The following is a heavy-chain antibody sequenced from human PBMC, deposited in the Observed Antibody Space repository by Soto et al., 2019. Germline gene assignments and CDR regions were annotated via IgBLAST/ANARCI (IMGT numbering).Heavy chain of an antibody. D-gene: IGHD6-6*01. J-gene: IGHJ1*01. CDR3: ARHTPAISSSDH. CDR2: INAGNGNT. CDR1: GYTFSNYG. Sequence: ASVKVSCKASGYTFSNYGIHWVRQAPGQRLEWMGLINAGNGNTKYSQKFQGRVTLTRDTSASTAYMELSSLRSEDTAVYYCARHTPAISSSDHWAQRTLVTVSS. V-gene: IGHV1-3*01.